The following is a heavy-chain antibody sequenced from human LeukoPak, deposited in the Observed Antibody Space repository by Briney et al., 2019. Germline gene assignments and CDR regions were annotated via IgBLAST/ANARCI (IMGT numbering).Heavy chain of an antibody. CDR2: ISAYNGNT. V-gene: IGHV1-18*01. Sequence: ASVKVSCKASGYTFTSYGISWVRQAPGQGLEWMGWISAYNGNTNYAQKLQGRVTMTTDTSTSTAYVELRSLRSDDTAVYYCARDPLYDYVWGSYRYLAVGGENFDYWGQGTLVTVSS. D-gene: IGHD3-16*02. J-gene: IGHJ4*02. CDR1: GYTFTSYG. CDR3: ARDPLYDYVWGSYRYLAVGGENFDY.